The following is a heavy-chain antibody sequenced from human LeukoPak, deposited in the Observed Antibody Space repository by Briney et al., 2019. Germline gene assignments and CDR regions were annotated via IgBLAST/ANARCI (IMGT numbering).Heavy chain of an antibody. D-gene: IGHD6-19*01. CDR3: ATLISGWSLY. V-gene: IGHV3-23*01. CDR2: ISGSGGST. Sequence: PGGSLRLSCAASGFTFSSYDMSWVRQAPGKGLEWVSAISGSGGSTYYADAVKGRFTISRDNSKNTLYLQMNSLRAEDTAVYYCATLISGWSLYWGQGTLVTVSS. CDR1: GFTFSSYD. J-gene: IGHJ4*02.